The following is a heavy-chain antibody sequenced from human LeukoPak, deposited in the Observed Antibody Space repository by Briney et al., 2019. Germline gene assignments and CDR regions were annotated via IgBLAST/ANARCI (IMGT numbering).Heavy chain of an antibody. J-gene: IGHJ4*02. V-gene: IGHV1-46*01. D-gene: IGHD5-18*01. CDR1: GYTFTSYY. CDR3: ARASTAMVRGLDY. CDR2: INPSGGST. Sequence: ASVKVSCKAPGYTFTSYYMHWVRQAPGQGLEWMGIINPSGGSTSYAQKFQGRVTMTRDMSTSTVYMELSSLRSEDTAVYYCARASTAMVRGLDYWGQGTLVTVSS.